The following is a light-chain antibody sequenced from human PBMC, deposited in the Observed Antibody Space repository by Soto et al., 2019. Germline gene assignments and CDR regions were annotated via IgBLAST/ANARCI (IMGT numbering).Light chain of an antibody. CDR2: RNN. V-gene: IGLV1-47*01. CDR3: AAWDDSLSGWV. Sequence: QSVLTQPPSASGTPGQRVTISCSGSSSNIGSNFVYWYLQFPGTAPKLLIYRNNQRPSGVPDRFSGSKSGTSASLAISGLPSEDEADYYCAAWDDSLSGWVFGGGTQLTVL. J-gene: IGLJ7*01. CDR1: SSNIGSNF.